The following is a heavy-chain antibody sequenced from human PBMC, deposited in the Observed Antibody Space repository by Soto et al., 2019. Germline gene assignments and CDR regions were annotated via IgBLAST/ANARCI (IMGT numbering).Heavy chain of an antibody. Sequence: SENLSLTRAVSGFPISSGYYWGWVRQPPGKGLEWIGSIYHSGSTYYNPSVKSRVTISVDTSKNQFSLRLNSVTAADTAVYYCERGPRFSTNNLFDHWVQGTLV. CDR3: ERGPRFSTNNLFDH. CDR2: IYHSGST. J-gene: IGHJ5*02. CDR1: GFPISSGYY. V-gene: IGHV4-38-2*01. D-gene: IGHD3-3*02.